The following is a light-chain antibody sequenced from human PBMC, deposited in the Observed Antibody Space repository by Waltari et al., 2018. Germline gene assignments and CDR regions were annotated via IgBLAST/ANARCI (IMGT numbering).Light chain of an antibody. CDR2: GAS. CDR1: QSISTN. J-gene: IGKJ2*01. Sequence: IVMTQSPATLSVSPGERATLPCTARQSISTNLAWFQEKPGQAPRLLIYGASTRATGVPARFSGSGSGTYFTLVISSLQSEDFAVYYCQQYDKWLRYSFGQGTKLEIK. V-gene: IGKV3-15*01. CDR3: QQYDKWLRYS.